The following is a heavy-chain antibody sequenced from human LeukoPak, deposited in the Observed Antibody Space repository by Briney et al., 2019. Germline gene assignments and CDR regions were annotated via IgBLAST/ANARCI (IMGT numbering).Heavy chain of an antibody. Sequence: KPSEPPSLPCPVSGFPISRSSYAGGWARQPPGKGGGWVWSIYYSGSTYYNPSLKSRVTISVDTSKNQFSLKLSSVTAADTAVYYCARPQAHSSSSTLTNWFDPWGQGILVTVSS. CDR2: IYYSGST. D-gene: IGHD6-6*01. J-gene: IGHJ5*02. V-gene: IGHV4-39*01. CDR1: GFPISRSSYA. CDR3: ARPQAHSSSSTLTNWFDP.